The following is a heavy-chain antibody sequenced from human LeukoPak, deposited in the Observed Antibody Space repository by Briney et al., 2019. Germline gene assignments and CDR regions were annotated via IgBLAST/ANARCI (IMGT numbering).Heavy chain of an antibody. J-gene: IGHJ4*02. Sequence: GGSLRLSCAASGFXFSSFGIHWVRRAPGKGLEWVAIISHDGRSKYYADPVKGRFTISRDNSKNTLYLQMNSLRAEDTAVYYCARDSDYGETFDFWGQGTLVTVSS. V-gene: IGHV3-30*03. D-gene: IGHD4-17*01. CDR2: ISHDGRSK. CDR3: ARDSDYGETFDF. CDR1: GFXFSSFG.